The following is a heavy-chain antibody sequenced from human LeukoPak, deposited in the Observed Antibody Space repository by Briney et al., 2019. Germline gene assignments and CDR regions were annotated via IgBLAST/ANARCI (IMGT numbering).Heavy chain of an antibody. CDR3: ARDPSAVAGYFDS. CDR1: GFTFSRYW. V-gene: IGHV3-74*01. CDR2: IEGDESST. Sequence: GGSPRLSCAASGFTFSRYWMHWVRQAPGKGLVWVSRIEGDESSTTYADSVKGRFSISRDNAKNTLYLEMNSLRAEDTAVYYCARDPSAVAGYFDSWGQGTLVTVS. J-gene: IGHJ4*02. D-gene: IGHD6-19*01.